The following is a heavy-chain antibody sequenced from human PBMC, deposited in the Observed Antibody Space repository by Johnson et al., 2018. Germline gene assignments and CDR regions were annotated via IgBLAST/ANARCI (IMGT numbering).Heavy chain of an antibody. Sequence: VQLLESGGGVVQPGRSLRLSCAASEFTFSSYGMHWVRQAPGKGLEWVAVISFDGSNKYYADSVKGRFTISRDNSNNTLYLQMNSLSAEDTAVYYCASITGSDYGAFDIWGQGTMVTVSS. D-gene: IGHD1-20*01. J-gene: IGHJ3*02. CDR3: ASITGSDYGAFDI. V-gene: IGHV3-30*03. CDR2: ISFDGSNK. CDR1: EFTFSSYG.